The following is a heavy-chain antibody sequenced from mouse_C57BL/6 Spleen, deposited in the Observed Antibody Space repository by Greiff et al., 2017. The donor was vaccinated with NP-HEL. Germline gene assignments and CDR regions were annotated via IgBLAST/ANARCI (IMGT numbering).Heavy chain of an antibody. V-gene: IGHV1-7*01. CDR3: AGWEGYGSYWWVDY. D-gene: IGHD2-1*01. J-gene: IGHJ4*01. CDR1: GYTFTSYW. Sequence: VQLVESGAVLAKPGASVKLSCKASGYTFTSYWMHWVKQRPGQGLEWIGYINPGSGYTKYNQKFKDKATLTADKSSSTASMQLSSLTYEDSAVDDCAGWEGYGSYWWVDYWGQGTSVTVSS. CDR2: INPGSGYT.